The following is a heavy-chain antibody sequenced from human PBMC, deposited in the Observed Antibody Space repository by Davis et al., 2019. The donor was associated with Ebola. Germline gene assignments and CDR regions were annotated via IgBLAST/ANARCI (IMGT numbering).Heavy chain of an antibody. Sequence: ASVKVSCKASGYTFSAYKIHWVRQAPGQGLEWMGWINPNTGGTEYAPRFQGRVVITSDTSVTTASMQLTGLTYDDTATYYCARNLFPMIREDAFDLWGQGTRVTVSS. V-gene: IGHV1-2*02. CDR3: ARNLFPMIREDAFDL. CDR1: GYTFSAYK. D-gene: IGHD3-10*01. CDR2: INPNTGGT. J-gene: IGHJ3*01.